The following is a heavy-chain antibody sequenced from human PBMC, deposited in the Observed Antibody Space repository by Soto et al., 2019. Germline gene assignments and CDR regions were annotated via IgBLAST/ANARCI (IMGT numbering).Heavy chain of an antibody. Sequence: GGSLRLSCAASGFTFRSYGLHWVRQAPGKGLEWVAVIWYDGSNKYYADSVKGRFTISRDNSKNTLYLQMNSLRAEDTAVYYCAREGVPAATAYYYYYMDVWGKGTTVTVSS. J-gene: IGHJ6*03. CDR1: GFTFRSYG. CDR2: IWYDGSNK. CDR3: AREGVPAATAYYYYYMDV. D-gene: IGHD2-2*01. V-gene: IGHV3-33*01.